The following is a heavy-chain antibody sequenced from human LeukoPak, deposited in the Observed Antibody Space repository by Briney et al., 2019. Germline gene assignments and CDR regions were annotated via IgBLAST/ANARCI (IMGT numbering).Heavy chain of an antibody. Sequence: ASVKVSCKASGDTFSSYAINWVRQAPGQGLEWMGGVIPIIGSANYAQKFQGRVSITTDESTSTAYMELSSLRSEDTAVYYCARQNSNYYYYYMDVWGRGTTVTVSS. CDR1: GDTFSSYA. CDR2: VIPIIGSA. V-gene: IGHV1-69*05. CDR3: ARQNSNYYYYYMDV. J-gene: IGHJ6*03. D-gene: IGHD4-11*01.